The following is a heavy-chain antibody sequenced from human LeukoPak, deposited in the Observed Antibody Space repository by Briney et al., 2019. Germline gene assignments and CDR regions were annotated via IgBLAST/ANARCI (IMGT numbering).Heavy chain of an antibody. Sequence: ASVKVSCKASGYNLTAYYVHWVRQAPGQGHEWMGWINPHSGGISYEERFQGRVTMTRDTSISTAYMELSSLRSDDTAVYYCARGRDGYTYFDCWGQGTLLTVSS. J-gene: IGHJ4*02. CDR2: INPHSGGI. V-gene: IGHV1-2*02. CDR3: ARGRDGYTYFDC. CDR1: GYNLTAYY. D-gene: IGHD5-24*01.